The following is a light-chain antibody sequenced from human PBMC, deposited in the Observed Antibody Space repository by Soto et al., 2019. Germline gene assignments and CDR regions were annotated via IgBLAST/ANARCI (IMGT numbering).Light chain of an antibody. V-gene: IGKV1-33*01. Sequence: DIQMTQSPSSLSASVGDRVTITCQASQDISNYLNWYQQKPGKAPKLLIYDASNLETGVPSRFSGSGSGTDFTFTISSLQPEDIATYYCQQYTSYSSFGQGTKVDIK. CDR1: QDISNY. CDR3: QQYTSYSS. J-gene: IGKJ1*01. CDR2: DAS.